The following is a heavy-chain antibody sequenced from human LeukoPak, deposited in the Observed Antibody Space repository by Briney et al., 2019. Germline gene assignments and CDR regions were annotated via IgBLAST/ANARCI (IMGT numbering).Heavy chain of an antibody. CDR1: GGSISGYY. CDR2: IYYSGST. Sequence: SETLSLTCTVSGGSISGYYCSWIRQPPGKGLEWIGFIYYSGSTTYNPSLRSRLTISVDTSKNQFSLKLSSVTAADTAVYYCARHEEVAAAGSYFDYWGQGTLVTVSS. CDR3: ARHEEVAAAGSYFDY. J-gene: IGHJ4*02. V-gene: IGHV4-59*08. D-gene: IGHD6-13*01.